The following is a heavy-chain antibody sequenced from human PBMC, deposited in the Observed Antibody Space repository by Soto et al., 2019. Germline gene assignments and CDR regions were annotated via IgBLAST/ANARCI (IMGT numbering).Heavy chain of an antibody. Sequence: GESLKISCKGSGYSFSSYWISWVRQMPGKGLEWMGRIDPSDSYTNYSPSFQGHVTISADKSISTAYLQWSSLKASDTAMYYCATLRVGFGELLTYWGQGTLVTVSS. CDR1: GYSFSSYW. CDR3: ATLRVGFGELLTY. V-gene: IGHV5-10-1*01. CDR2: IDPSDSYT. D-gene: IGHD3-10*01. J-gene: IGHJ4*02.